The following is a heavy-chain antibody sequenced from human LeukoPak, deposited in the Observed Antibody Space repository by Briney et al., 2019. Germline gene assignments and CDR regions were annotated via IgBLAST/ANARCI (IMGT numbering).Heavy chain of an antibody. CDR1: GFTFSSYE. J-gene: IGHJ3*01. CDR3: ARPCITVFGVVPWAFDD. D-gene: IGHD3-3*01. V-gene: IGHV3-48*03. CDR2: TTNSGNTI. Sequence: PGGSLRLSCAASGFTFSSYEMNWVRQAPGKGLEWISYTTNSGNTIYYADSVKGRFTISRDDAKNSLYLQMDSLRAEDTAVYYCARPCITVFGVVPWAFDDWGQGTMVTVSS.